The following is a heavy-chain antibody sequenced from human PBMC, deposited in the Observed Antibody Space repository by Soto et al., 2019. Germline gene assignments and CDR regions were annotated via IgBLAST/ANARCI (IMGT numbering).Heavy chain of an antibody. CDR1: GFTFSSCE. Sequence: EVQLVESGGGLVQPGGSLRLSCAAAGFTFSSCEMNWVRQAPGKGLEWVSYISSSGSTIYYADSVKGRFTISRDNGKNSLYLQMNSLRAEDTAVYYWARREAVAGRKGLCSEPKTITSGAIDLWGQGTTVTVSS. D-gene: IGHD6-19*01. J-gene: IGHJ6*02. V-gene: IGHV3-48*03. CDR2: ISSSGSTI. CDR3: ARREAVAGRKGLCSEPKTITSGAIDL.